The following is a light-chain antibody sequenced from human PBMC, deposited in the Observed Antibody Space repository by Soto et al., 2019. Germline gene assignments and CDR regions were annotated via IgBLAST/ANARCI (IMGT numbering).Light chain of an antibody. CDR3: HQYRSYS. Sequence: DIQMTQSPSTLTASVGDRVTITCRASQSISTWLAWYQQKPGKAPSLLIYGASSLKSGVPSRFSGSGSGTEFTLTISSLQPDDFATYYCHQYRSYSFGQGTKVEI. V-gene: IGKV1-5*01. J-gene: IGKJ1*01. CDR1: QSISTW. CDR2: GAS.